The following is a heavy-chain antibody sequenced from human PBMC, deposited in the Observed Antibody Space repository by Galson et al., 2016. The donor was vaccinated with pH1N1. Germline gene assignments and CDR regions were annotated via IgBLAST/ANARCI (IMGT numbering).Heavy chain of an antibody. CDR3: AKDRITMIVGAGAFDI. D-gene: IGHD3-22*01. CDR1: GFTFSSYG. CDR2: ISGSGIST. Sequence: SLRLSCAASGFTFSSYGMHWVRQAPGKGLEWVSTISGSGISTYYADSVKGRFTISRDSSKNTLYLQMNSLRAEDTAIYYCAKDRITMIVGAGAFDIWGQGTTVIVSS. J-gene: IGHJ3*02. V-gene: IGHV3-23*01.